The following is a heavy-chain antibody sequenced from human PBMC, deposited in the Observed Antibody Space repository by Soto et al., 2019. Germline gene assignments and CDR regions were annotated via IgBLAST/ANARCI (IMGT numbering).Heavy chain of an antibody. CDR3: ARDKGILGMDV. D-gene: IGHD3-9*01. Sequence: SETLSLTCTVSGGSISSYYWSWIRQPPGKGLEWIGYIYYSGSTNYNPPLKSGVTITGDTSKNQFSLKLGSVTAADTAVYYCARDKGILGMDVWGKGTTVTVSS. CDR1: GGSISSYY. CDR2: IYYSGST. V-gene: IGHV4-59*01. J-gene: IGHJ6*03.